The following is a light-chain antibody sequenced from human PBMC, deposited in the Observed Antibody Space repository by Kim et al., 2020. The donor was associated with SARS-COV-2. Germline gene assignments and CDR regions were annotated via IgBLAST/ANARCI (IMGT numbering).Light chain of an antibody. CDR1: HDINIF. J-gene: IGKJ4*01. CDR3: QQFDTVPLT. V-gene: IGKV1-33*01. Sequence: SASMRDRVTITCQARHDINIFLNWFQQKPGEAPKLLISGASSLETGLPSRFSGSGSGTHFTFTISSLQPGDVATYYCQQFDTVPLTFGGGTKLEI. CDR2: GAS.